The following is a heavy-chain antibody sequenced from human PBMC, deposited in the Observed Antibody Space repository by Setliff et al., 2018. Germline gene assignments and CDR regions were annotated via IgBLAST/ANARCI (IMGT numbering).Heavy chain of an antibody. CDR2: IYHDGNT. Sequence: PSETLSLTCAVSGVSVNSLTWWSWVRQSPGKGLEWIGHIYHDGNTKSYPSVHFNQSLKSRVTMSVDTSKNQFSLKLSSVTAADTAIYYCARGKLRLGQLSLFYGFDIWGQGTMVTVSS. J-gene: IGHJ3*02. V-gene: IGHV4-4*02. CDR3: ARGKLRLGQLSLFYGFDI. CDR1: GVSVNSLTW. D-gene: IGHD3-16*02.